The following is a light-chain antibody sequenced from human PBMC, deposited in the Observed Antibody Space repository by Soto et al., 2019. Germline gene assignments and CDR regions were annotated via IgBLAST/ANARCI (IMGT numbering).Light chain of an antibody. CDR2: DGS. J-gene: IGKJ4*01. V-gene: IGKV3-20*01. Sequence: LVLTQSPGTLSLSPGETATLSCRASQSVSNIYLGWYQQKPGQAPRLLIFDGSSRATGIPDRFSGSGSETDFTLTISRLEPEDFAIFYCHQYVTSPLTFGGGTKVDIK. CDR1: QSVSNIY. CDR3: HQYVTSPLT.